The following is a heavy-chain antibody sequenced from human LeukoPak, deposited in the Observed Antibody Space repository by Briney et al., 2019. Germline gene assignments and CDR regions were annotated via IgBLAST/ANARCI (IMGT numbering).Heavy chain of an antibody. J-gene: IGHJ4*02. CDR1: DDSISSSTYY. D-gene: IGHD3/OR15-3a*01. CDR2: LYYSGST. Sequence: PSDTLSLTCIISDDSISSSTYYWGWIRQPPGKGLEWIGTLYYSGSTYYNPSLESRVTMSLDTSKNQFSLKLSSVTAADTAVYFCARGAEYYAIWRGYAGYSDYWGQGISVTVSS. V-gene: IGHV4-39*07. CDR3: ARGAEYYAIWRGYAGYSDY.